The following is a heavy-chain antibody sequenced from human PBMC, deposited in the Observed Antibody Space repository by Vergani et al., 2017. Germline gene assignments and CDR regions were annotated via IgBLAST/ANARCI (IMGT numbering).Heavy chain of an antibody. CDR3: ARGNTAMVTDYYYYMDV. D-gene: IGHD5-18*01. J-gene: IGHJ6*03. V-gene: IGHV7-4-1*02. Sequence: QVQLVQSGAEVKKPGASVKVSCKASGYTFTSYAMHWVRQAPGQRLEWMGWINTNTGNPTYAQGFTGRFVFSLDTSVSTAYLQISSLKAEDTAVYYCARGNTAMVTDYYYYMDVWGKGTTVTVSS. CDR1: GYTFTSYA. CDR2: INTNTGNP.